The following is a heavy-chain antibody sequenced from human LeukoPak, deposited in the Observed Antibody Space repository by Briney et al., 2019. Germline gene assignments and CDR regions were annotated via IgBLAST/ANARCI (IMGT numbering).Heavy chain of an antibody. CDR3: ARDAVNGEEY. CDR1: GFTVSSNY. V-gene: IGHV3-66*02. CDR2: IYSGGST. Sequence: QSGGSLRLSCAASGFTVSSNYMSWVRQAPGKGLEWVSVIYSGGSTYYADSVKGRFTISRDNSKNTLYLRMNSLRAEDTAVYYCARDAVNGEEYWGQGTLVTVSS. D-gene: IGHD3-10*01. J-gene: IGHJ4*02.